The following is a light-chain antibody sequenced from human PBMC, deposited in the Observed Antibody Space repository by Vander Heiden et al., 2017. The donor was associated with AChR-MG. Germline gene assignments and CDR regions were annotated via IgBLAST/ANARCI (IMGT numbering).Light chain of an antibody. CDR1: QFVSNSY. CDR3: LQYASSPRWT. CDR2: GAS. V-gene: IGKV3-20*01. Sequence: DIVLMQSPGTLSVSPGESATLSCRASQFVSNSYIAWYHQKPGQAPKLLIYGASNRAAGIPDRFSGSGSGTDFTLTITALEPEDFAVYYCLQYASSPRWTFGPGTRMDIK. J-gene: IGKJ2*02.